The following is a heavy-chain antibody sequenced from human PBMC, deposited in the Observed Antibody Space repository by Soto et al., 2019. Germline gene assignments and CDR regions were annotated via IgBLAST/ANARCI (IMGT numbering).Heavy chain of an antibody. V-gene: IGHV4-4*02. Sequence: QVQLQESGPGLVKPSGTLSLACAVSGGSISRGNWGSWVRQPPGKGLEWIGEIYHSGHTNYNTSLQSRVTISVDRSKNEFYLNLTSVTAAYTAVYYSTRVLAALRNRWYFDLWGRGTLVTVS. CDR1: GGSISRGNW. CDR3: TRVLAALRNRWYFDL. D-gene: IGHD6-13*01. J-gene: IGHJ2*01. CDR2: IYHSGHT.